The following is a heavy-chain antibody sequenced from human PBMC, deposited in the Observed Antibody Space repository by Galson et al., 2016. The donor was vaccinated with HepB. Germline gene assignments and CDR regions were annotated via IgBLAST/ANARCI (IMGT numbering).Heavy chain of an antibody. CDR3: AKDTRSGFYSRWFDP. CDR2: IKPSGGNT. D-gene: IGHD3-3*01. CDR1: GYAFNTYN. J-gene: IGHJ5*02. V-gene: IGHV1-46*02. Sequence: SVKVSCKPSGYAFNTYNMHWVRQAPGQGLEWMGIIKPSGGNTIYAQKFQDRITMTRDTSTSTVYMELISLRSEDTAVYYCAKDTRSGFYSRWFDPWGQGTLVTVSS.